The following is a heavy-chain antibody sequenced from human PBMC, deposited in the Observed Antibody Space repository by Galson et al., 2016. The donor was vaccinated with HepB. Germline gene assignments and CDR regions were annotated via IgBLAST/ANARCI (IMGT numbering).Heavy chain of an antibody. CDR2: ITTTGGST. V-gene: IGHV3-23*01. CDR3: AKGGFYHCLGDY. D-gene: IGHD2-21*02. J-gene: IGHJ4*02. Sequence: SLRLSCAASGFTFSNYAMNWVRQAPGKGLEWVSMITTTGGSTYYADSVQGRFTISRDNFKRTVYLQMNSLRTEDTAVYYCAKGGFYHCLGDYWSQGTLVTISS. CDR1: GFTFSNYA.